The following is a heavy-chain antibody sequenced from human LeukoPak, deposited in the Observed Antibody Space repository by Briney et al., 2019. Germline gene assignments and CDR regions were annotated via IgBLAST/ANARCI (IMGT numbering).Heavy chain of an antibody. V-gene: IGHV1-18*01. J-gene: IGHJ5*02. D-gene: IGHD2-2*01. CDR1: GYTFTSYG. Sequence: ASVTVSCKASGYTFTSYGISWVRQAPGQGLEWMGWISAYNGNTNYPQKLQGRVTMTTDTSTSTAYMELRSLRSDDTAVYYCARDPDIVVVPAASAGSWFDPWGQGTLVTVSS. CDR3: ARDPDIVVVPAASAGSWFDP. CDR2: ISAYNGNT.